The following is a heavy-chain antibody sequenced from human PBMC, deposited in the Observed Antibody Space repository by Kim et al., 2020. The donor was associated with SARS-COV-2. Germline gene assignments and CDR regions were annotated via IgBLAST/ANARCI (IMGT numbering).Heavy chain of an antibody. D-gene: IGHD2-2*01. J-gene: IGHJ5*02. CDR3: ATGVGVVPAANHWLDP. CDR2: IDPKYGKA. Sequence: ASVKVSCKVSGGTFSRFAIRWVRQAPGKGLEWMGGIDPKYGKANYAQKFQGRVTITADTSTATAYMELSSLRSEDTAVYYCATGVGVVPAANHWLDPWGQGTLVTVSS. V-gene: IGHV1-24*01. CDR1: GGTFSRFA.